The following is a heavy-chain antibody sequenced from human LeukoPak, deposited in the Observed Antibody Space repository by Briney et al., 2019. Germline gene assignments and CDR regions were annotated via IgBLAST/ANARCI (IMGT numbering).Heavy chain of an antibody. V-gene: IGHV3-48*03. Sequence: GGSLRLSCAASGFTFSSYEMNWVRQAPGKGLEWVSYISSSGSTIYYADSVKGRFTISRDNAKNSLYLQINSLRAEDTAVYYCARNYGSGRYYNDVYYYYYMDVWGKGTTVTISS. CDR1: GFTFSSYE. J-gene: IGHJ6*03. D-gene: IGHD3-10*01. CDR2: ISSSGSTI. CDR3: ARNYGSGRYYNDVYYYYYMDV.